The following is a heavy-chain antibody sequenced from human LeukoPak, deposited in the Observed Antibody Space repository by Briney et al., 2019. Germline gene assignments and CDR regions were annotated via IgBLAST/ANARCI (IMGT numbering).Heavy chain of an antibody. CDR1: GYTFTSYG. CDR3: TRATRFSPGAFDI. Sequence: SCKASGYTFTSYGISWVRQAPGKGLEWVGFIRSKAYGGTTEYAASVKGRFTISRDDSKSIAYLQMNSLKTEDTAVYYCTRATRFSPGAFDIWGQGTMVTVSS. J-gene: IGHJ3*02. CDR2: IRSKAYGGTT. V-gene: IGHV3-49*04. D-gene: IGHD3-3*01.